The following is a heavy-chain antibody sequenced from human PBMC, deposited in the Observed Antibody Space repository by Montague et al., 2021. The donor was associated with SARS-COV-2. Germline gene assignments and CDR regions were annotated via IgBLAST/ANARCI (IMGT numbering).Heavy chain of an antibody. CDR3: ASPGGYCNGRSCYYVH. J-gene: IGHJ4*02. V-gene: IGHV4-59*01. D-gene: IGHD2-15*01. Sequence: SETLSLTCSVSGGSISTYYWSWIRQPPGKGLEWIGYIYYSGSTNYNPSLKSRVTISIDTSKNQFSLELSSVTAADMAVYYCASPGGYCNGRSCYYVHWGQGTLVTVSS. CDR1: GGSISTYY. CDR2: IYYSGST.